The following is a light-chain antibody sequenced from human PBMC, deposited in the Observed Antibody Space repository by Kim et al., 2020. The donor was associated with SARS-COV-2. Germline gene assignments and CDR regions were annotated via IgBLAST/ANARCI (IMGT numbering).Light chain of an antibody. CDR3: MILSTNSWV. J-gene: IGLJ3*02. V-gene: IGLV5-37*01. CDR1: SDINVGSYN. Sequence: QPVLTQPPSSSASRGESARLTCTLSSDINVGSYNIYWYQQKPGSPPSFLLYYFSDSDKKEGSGVPSRFSGSKDASDNTGILLISGLQSEDEADYYCMILSTNSWVFGGGTKLTVL. CDR2: YFSDSDK.